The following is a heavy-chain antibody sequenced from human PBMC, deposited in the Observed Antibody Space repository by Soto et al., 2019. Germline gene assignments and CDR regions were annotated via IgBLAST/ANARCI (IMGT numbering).Heavy chain of an antibody. Sequence: SETLSLTCTVSGGSISSYYWSWIRQPAGKGLEWIGRIYTSGSTNYNPSLKSRVTMSVDTSKNQFSLKLSSVTAADTAVYYCARDNGIAVAASVYYYGMDVWGQGTTVTVSS. CDR1: GGSISSYY. D-gene: IGHD6-19*01. J-gene: IGHJ6*02. V-gene: IGHV4-4*07. CDR2: IYTSGST. CDR3: ARDNGIAVAASVYYYGMDV.